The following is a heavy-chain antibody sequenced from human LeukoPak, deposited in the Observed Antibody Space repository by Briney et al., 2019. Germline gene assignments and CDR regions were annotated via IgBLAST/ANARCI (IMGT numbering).Heavy chain of an antibody. V-gene: IGHV1-69*02. J-gene: IGHJ3*02. CDR3: ARGSPQQYYDILTGYYIEAFDI. Sequence: SVKVSCKASGGTFSSYTISWVRQAPGQGLEWMGRIIPILGIANYAQKFQGRVTITADKSTSTAYTELSSLRSEDTAVYYCARGSPQQYYDILTGYYIEAFDIWGQGTMVTVSS. CDR1: GGTFSSYT. CDR2: IIPILGIA. D-gene: IGHD3-9*01.